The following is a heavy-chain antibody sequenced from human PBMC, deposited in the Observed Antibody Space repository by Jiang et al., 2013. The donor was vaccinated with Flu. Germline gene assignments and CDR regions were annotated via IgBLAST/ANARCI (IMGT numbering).Heavy chain of an antibody. Sequence: IGWVRQMPGKGLEWMGIIYPGDSDTRYSPSFQGQVTISADKSISTAYLQWSSLKASDTAMYYCARQSGSYFMGNFDYWGQGTLVTVSS. CDR3: ARQSGSYFMGNFDY. CDR2: IYPGDSDT. V-gene: IGHV5-51*01. D-gene: IGHD1-26*01. J-gene: IGHJ4*02.